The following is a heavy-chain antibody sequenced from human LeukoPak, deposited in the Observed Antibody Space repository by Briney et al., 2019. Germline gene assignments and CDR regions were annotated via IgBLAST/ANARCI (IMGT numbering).Heavy chain of an antibody. CDR1: GFTFSSYA. J-gene: IGHJ3*02. D-gene: IGHD1-26*01. CDR2: ISGSGSST. Sequence: GGPLRLFCAPSGFTFSSYAMSWARQAPGKRRECVSGISGSGSSTYYADSVRGRFTIYRDNSKNKLYLEMNSLRAEDTAVYYCATVIPRYSGSSVGAFDIWGQGTMVIVSS. V-gene: IGHV3-23*01. CDR3: ATVIPRYSGSSVGAFDI.